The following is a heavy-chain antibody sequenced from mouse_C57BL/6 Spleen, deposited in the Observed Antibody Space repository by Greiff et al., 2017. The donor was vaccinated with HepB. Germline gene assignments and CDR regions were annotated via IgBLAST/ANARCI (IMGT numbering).Heavy chain of an antibody. CDR1: GYTFTDYN. V-gene: IGHV1-18*01. D-gene: IGHD1-1*01. CDR3: ARRSTGGVVAEYFDV. CDR2: INPNNGGT. Sequence: EVQLQQSGPELVKPGASVKIPCKASGYTFTDYNMDWVKQSHGKSLEWIGDINPNNGGTIYNQKFKGKATLTVDKSSSTAYMELRSLTSEDTAVYYCARRSTGGVVAEYFDVWGTGTTVTVSS. J-gene: IGHJ1*03.